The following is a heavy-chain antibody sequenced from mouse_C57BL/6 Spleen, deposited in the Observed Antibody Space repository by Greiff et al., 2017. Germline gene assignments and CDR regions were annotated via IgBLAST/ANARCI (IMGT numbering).Heavy chain of an antibody. CDR1: GYAFSSYW. CDR3: ARYGDYGYFDV. Sequence: LQQSGASVKISCKASGYAFSSYWMNWVKQRPGKGLEWIGQIYPGDGDTNYNGKFKGKATLTADKSSSTAYMQLSSLTSEDSAVYFCARYGDYGYFDVWGTGTAVTVSS. D-gene: IGHD1-1*01. V-gene: IGHV1-80*01. J-gene: IGHJ1*03. CDR2: IYPGDGDT.